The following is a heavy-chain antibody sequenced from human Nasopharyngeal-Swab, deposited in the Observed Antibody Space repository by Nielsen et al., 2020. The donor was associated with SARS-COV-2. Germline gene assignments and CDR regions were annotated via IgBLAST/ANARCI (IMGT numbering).Heavy chain of an antibody. Sequence: GESLKISCAASGFTFSSYSMNWVRQARGKGLEWVSYISSSSSTIYYADSVKGRFTISRDNAKNSLYLQMNSLRAEETAVYYCAGGYCSGGSCYPTPPYYYYGMDVWGQGTTVTVSS. CDR2: ISSSSSTI. CDR1: GFTFSSYS. J-gene: IGHJ6*02. D-gene: IGHD2-15*01. CDR3: AGGYCSGGSCYPTPPYYYYGMDV. V-gene: IGHV3-48*04.